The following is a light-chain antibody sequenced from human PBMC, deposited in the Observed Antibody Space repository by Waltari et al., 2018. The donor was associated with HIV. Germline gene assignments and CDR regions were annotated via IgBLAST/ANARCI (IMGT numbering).Light chain of an antibody. V-gene: IGKV3-20*01. CDR1: QSVSSSH. CDR2: RAS. Sequence: EVILPQSPATLFLSPGARATPSCRASQSVSSSHLAWYQQKPGQAPRLLIYRASSRASGVPDRFSGSGSGTDFILTISGLEPEDFAMYYCQQYGGSRWTFGQGTKVEIK. J-gene: IGKJ1*01. CDR3: QQYGGSRWT.